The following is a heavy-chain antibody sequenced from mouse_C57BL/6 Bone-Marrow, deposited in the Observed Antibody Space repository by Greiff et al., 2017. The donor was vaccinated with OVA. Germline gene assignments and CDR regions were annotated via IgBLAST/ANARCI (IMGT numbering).Heavy chain of an antibody. CDR3: ASPRSYYYAMDY. J-gene: IGHJ4*01. Sequence: EVKLMESGGGLVQPGGSLKLSCAASGFTFSDYYMYWVRQTPEKRLEWVAYISNGGGSTYYPDTVKGRFTISRDNAKNTLYLQMSRLKSEDTAMYYCASPRSYYYAMDYWGQGTSVTVSS. CDR2: ISNGGGST. CDR1: GFTFSDYY. V-gene: IGHV5-12*01.